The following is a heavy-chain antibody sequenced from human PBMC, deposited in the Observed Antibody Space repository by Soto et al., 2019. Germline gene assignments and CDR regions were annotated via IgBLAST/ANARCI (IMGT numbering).Heavy chain of an antibody. V-gene: IGHV3-23*01. CDR1: GFTFSSYA. D-gene: IGHD5-12*01. Sequence: EVQLLESGGGLVQPGGSLRLSCAASGFTFSSYAMSWVRQAPGKGLEWVSSITGSAGSTYYADSVKGRFTISIDNSKNTLYLQMNSLRAEDTAVYYCAKDRNRWLRFDLGYWGQGTLVTVSS. CDR3: AKDRNRWLRFDLGY. J-gene: IGHJ4*02. CDR2: ITGSAGST.